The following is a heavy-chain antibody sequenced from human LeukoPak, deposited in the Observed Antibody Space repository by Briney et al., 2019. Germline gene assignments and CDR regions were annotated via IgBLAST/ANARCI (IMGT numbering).Heavy chain of an antibody. D-gene: IGHD3-22*01. CDR3: AKDRASPTAYYDSSGYYSYFDY. J-gene: IGHJ4*02. V-gene: IGHV3-30*18. Sequence: GRSLRLSCAASGFTFSSYGMHWVRQAPGKGLEWVSVISYDGSNKYYADSVKGRFTISRDNSKNTLYLQMNSLRAEDTAVYYCAKDRASPTAYYDSSGYYSYFDYWGQGTLVTVSS. CDR2: ISYDGSNK. CDR1: GFTFSSYG.